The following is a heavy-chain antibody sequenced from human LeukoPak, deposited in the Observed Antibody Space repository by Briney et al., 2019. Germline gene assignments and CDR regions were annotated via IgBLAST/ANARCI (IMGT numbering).Heavy chain of an antibody. D-gene: IGHD2-8*02. J-gene: IGHJ5*02. CDR3: ARGLHVLTDWFDH. V-gene: IGHV4-34*01. CDR1: GGSFSGYY. Sequence: SETLSLTCAVYGGSFSGYYWSWIRQPPGKGLEWIGEINHSGSTNYNPSLKSRVAISVDTSKNQFSLKLSSVTAADTAVYYCARGLHVLTDWFDHWGQGTLVTVSS. CDR2: INHSGST.